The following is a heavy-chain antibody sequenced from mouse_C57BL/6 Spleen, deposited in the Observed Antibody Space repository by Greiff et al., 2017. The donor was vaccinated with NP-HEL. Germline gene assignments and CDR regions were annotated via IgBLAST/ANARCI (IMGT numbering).Heavy chain of an antibody. V-gene: IGHV1-26*01. CDR3: ARDYDGSSYDY. CDR2: INPNNGGT. Sequence: VQLQQSGPELVKPGASVKISCKASGYTFTDYYMNWVKQSHGKSLEWIGDINPNNGGTSYNQKFKGKATLTVDKSSSTAYMELRSLTSEDSAVYYCARDYDGSSYDYWGQGTTLTVSS. D-gene: IGHD1-1*01. CDR1: GYTFTDYY. J-gene: IGHJ2*01.